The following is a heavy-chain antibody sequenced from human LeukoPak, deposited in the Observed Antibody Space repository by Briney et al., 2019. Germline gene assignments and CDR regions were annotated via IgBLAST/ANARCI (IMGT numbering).Heavy chain of an antibody. Sequence: PRGSLRLSCESSRFSFSCYAIIWTRQAPGERMEWVSGIGGSGVSTYYADSEKGRFTISRDNSKNTLYLQLNGLRAEDTAIYNCAKDFNRYGDDWGQGTLVTVSS. CDR2: IGGSGVST. J-gene: IGHJ4*02. CDR1: RFSFSCYA. V-gene: IGHV3-23*01. D-gene: IGHD3-9*01. CDR3: AKDFNRYGDD.